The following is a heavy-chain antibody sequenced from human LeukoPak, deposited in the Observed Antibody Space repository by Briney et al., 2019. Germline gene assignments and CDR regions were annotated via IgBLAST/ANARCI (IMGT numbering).Heavy chain of an antibody. CDR1: GGTFSSYG. CDR2: ISAYNGNT. V-gene: IGHV1-18*01. CDR3: ARVRTNIAVAGTEGAFDI. Sequence: ASVKVSCKASGGTFSSYGISWVRQAPGQGLEWMGWISAYNGNTNYAQKLQGRVTMPTDTSTSTAYMELRSLRSDDTAVYYCARVRTNIAVAGTEGAFDIWGQGTMVTVSS. J-gene: IGHJ3*02. D-gene: IGHD6-19*01.